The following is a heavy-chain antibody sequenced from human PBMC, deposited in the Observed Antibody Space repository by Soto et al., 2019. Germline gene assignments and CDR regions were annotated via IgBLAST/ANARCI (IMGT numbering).Heavy chain of an antibody. CDR2: INHSGST. Sequence: KPSETLSLTCAVYGGSFSGYYWSWIRQPPGKGLEWIGEINHSGSTNYNPSLKSRVTISVDTSKNQFSLKLSSVTAADTAVYYCARGSVREKHFDYWGQGTLVTVSS. V-gene: IGHV4-34*01. J-gene: IGHJ4*02. CDR3: ARGSVREKHFDY. CDR1: GGSFSGYY.